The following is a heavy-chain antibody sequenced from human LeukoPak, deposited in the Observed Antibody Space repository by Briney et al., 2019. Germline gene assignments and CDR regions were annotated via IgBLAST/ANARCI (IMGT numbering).Heavy chain of an antibody. Sequence: GGSLRLSCTASGFTFSSYEMNWVRQAPGKGLGWISYIHRGASAIYYADSVKGRFAISRDDAKNSLYLQMDSLRVEDTAIYYCARGHSDALFYWGQGTRVTVSS. CDR1: GFTFSSYE. D-gene: IGHD2-21*02. CDR3: ARGHSDALFY. J-gene: IGHJ4*02. V-gene: IGHV3-48*03. CDR2: IHRGASAI.